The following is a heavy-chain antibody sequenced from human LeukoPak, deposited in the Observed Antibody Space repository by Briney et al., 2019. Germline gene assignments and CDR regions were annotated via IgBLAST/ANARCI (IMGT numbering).Heavy chain of an antibody. CDR3: ASATTGYYPLDAFDI. CDR2: IYHSGST. J-gene: IGHJ3*02. D-gene: IGHD3-9*01. V-gene: IGHV4-38-2*02. CDR1: GYSISSGYY. Sequence: SETLSLTCTVSGYSISSGYYWGWIRQPPGKGLEWIGSIYHSGSTYYNPSLKSRVTISVDTSKNQFSLKLSSVTAADTAVYYCASATTGYYPLDAFDIWGQGTMVTVSS.